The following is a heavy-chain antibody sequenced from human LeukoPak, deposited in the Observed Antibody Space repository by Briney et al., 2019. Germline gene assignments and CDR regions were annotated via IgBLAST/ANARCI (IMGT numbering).Heavy chain of an antibody. D-gene: IGHD1-14*01. CDR2: IHYSGNT. Sequence: PSETLSLTCTVSGVSINSYYWSWIRQPPGKGLEWIGYIHYSGNTNYNPSFKSRVTMSVDTSKTQSSLTLSSVTAADTAVYYCARQVSRNFDYWGKGILVTVSS. J-gene: IGHJ4*02. V-gene: IGHV4-59*08. CDR1: GVSINSYY. CDR3: ARQVSRNFDY.